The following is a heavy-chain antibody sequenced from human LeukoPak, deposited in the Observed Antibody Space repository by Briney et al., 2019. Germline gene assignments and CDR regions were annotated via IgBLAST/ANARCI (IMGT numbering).Heavy chain of an antibody. CDR3: ARSYSSGWYVAY. CDR1: GFTVRTHS. Sequence: GGSLRLSCTASGFTVRTHSMSWVRQAPGKGLEWVGRNRNKANSYTTEYAASVKGRFTISRDDSKNSMYLQMNSLKTEDTAVYYCARSYSSGWYVAYWGQGTLVTVSS. V-gene: IGHV3-72*01. CDR2: NRNKANSYTT. J-gene: IGHJ4*02. D-gene: IGHD6-19*01.